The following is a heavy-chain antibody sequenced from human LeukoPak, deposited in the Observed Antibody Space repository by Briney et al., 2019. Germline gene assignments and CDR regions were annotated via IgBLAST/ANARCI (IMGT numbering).Heavy chain of an antibody. Sequence: PSETLSLTCTVSGGSISSSSYYWGWIRQPPGKGLEWIGSIYYSGSTYYNPSLKSRVTISVDTSKNQFSLKLSSVTAAATAVYYCARSEESLAVARFDPWGQGTLVTVSS. CDR1: GGSISSSSYY. CDR2: IYYSGST. V-gene: IGHV4-39*07. J-gene: IGHJ5*02. CDR3: ARSEESLAVARFDP. D-gene: IGHD6-19*01.